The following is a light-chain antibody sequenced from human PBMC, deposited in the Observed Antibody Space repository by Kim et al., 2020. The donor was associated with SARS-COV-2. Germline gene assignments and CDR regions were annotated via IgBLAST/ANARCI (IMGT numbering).Light chain of an antibody. J-gene: IGKJ1*01. Sequence: DIQMTQSPSSLSASIGDRVTITCRASQSISSYLHWYQQKPGKAPKLLIYAASNLQSGVPSNFSGSGSGTDFTLTISSLQPEDFATYYCQQSYSSPKTFGQGTKVYIK. V-gene: IGKV1-39*01. CDR3: QQSYSSPKT. CDR1: QSISSY. CDR2: AAS.